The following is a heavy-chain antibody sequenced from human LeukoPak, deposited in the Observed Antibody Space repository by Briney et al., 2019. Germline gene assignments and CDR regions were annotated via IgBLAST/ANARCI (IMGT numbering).Heavy chain of an antibody. V-gene: IGHV4-39*01. J-gene: IGHJ4*02. D-gene: IGHD3-10*01. Sequence: SETLSLTCTVSGGSVSSGNYYWGWIRQPPGKGLEWIGSIYYSGYTYYNPSLESRVTISVDTSKNQFSLKLSSVTAADTAIYYCAKHYMGSSYNRGLDYWGQGTLVTVSS. CDR3: AKHYMGSSYNRGLDY. CDR1: GGSVSSGNYY. CDR2: IYYSGYT.